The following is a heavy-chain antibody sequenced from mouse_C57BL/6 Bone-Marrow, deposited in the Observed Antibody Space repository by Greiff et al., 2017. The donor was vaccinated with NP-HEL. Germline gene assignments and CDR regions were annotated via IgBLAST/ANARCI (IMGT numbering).Heavy chain of an antibody. V-gene: IGHV1-76*01. D-gene: IGHD1-1*01. CDR2: IYPGSGNT. CDR1: GYTFTDYY. CDR3: ARYYGSSYEYFDV. J-gene: IGHJ1*03. Sequence: QVQLKESGAELVRPGASVKLSCKASGYTFTDYYINWVKQRPGQGLEWIARIYPGSGNTYYNEKFKGKATLTAEKSSSTAYMQLSSLTSEDSAVYFCARYYGSSYEYFDVWGTGTTVTVSS.